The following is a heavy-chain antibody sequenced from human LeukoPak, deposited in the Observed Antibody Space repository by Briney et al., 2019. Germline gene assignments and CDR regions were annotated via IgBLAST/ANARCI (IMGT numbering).Heavy chain of an antibody. CDR3: ARDGFVTMVRGVITAVGFDP. CDR2: INPSGGST. Sequence: ASVKVSCKASGYTFTSYYMHWVRQAPGQGLEWMGIINPSGGSTSYAQKFQGRVTMTTDTSTSTAYMELRSLRSDDTAVYYCARDGFVTMVRGVITAVGFDPWGQGTLVTVSS. J-gene: IGHJ5*02. V-gene: IGHV1-46*01. CDR1: GYTFTSYY. D-gene: IGHD3-10*01.